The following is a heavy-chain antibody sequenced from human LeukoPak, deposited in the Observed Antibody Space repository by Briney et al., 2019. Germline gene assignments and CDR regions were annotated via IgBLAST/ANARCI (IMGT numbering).Heavy chain of an antibody. D-gene: IGHD3-10*01. CDR3: AKEMVYGSGGGPFDY. J-gene: IGHJ4*02. V-gene: IGHV3-30*18. CDR2: ISYDGSKE. CDR1: GVTFSRYG. Sequence: GRSLRLSCAASGVTFSRYGMHWVRQAPGKGLEWVAVISYDGSKEYYADSVKGRFTISRDNSKNTLYLQMNSLKTEDTAVYYCAKEMVYGSGGGPFDYWGQGTLVTVSS.